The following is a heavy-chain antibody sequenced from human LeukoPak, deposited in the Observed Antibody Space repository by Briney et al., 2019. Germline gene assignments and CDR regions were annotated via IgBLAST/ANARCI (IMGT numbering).Heavy chain of an antibody. CDR2: TFYTGRT. CDR1: GDSIISNIYW. Sequence: PSETLSLTCTVSGDSIISNIYWWDWVRLPPGKGLEWIGATFYTGRTFYSPSLKSRVTISVDTSKNQFSLDLSSATAADTAVYYCARRRRNFDFYDVWGQGTRVTVSS. CDR3: ARRRRNFDFYDV. V-gene: IGHV4-39*01. D-gene: IGHD3/OR15-3a*01. J-gene: IGHJ3*01.